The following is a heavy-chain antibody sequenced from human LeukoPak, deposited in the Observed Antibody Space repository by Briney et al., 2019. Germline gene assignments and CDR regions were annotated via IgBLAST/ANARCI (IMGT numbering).Heavy chain of an antibody. CDR1: GFTFSSYW. CDR2: INSDGSST. V-gene: IGHV3-74*01. D-gene: IGHD3-10*01. J-gene: IGHJ3*02. Sequence: GGSLRLSCAASGFTFSSYWMHWVRQVPGKGLVWVSRINSDGSSTSYADSVKGRFTISRDNAKNTLYVQMNSLRAEDTAVYYCSTDSGRAFDIWGRGTMVTVSS. CDR3: STDSGRAFDI.